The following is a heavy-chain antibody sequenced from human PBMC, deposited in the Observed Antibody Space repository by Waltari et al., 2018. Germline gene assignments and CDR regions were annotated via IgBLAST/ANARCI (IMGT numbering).Heavy chain of an antibody. CDR2: IKSKTDGGTT. J-gene: IGHJ6*03. V-gene: IGHV3-15*01. Sequence: EVQLVESGGGLVKPGGSLRLSCAASGFTFSNAWMSWVRQAPGKGLEWVGRIKSKTDGGTTDYAAPVKGRFTISRDDSKNTLYLQMNSLKTEDTAVYYCTTDGYCSGGSCYSFRTYSYYYYMDVWGKGTTVTISS. CDR3: TTDGYCSGGSCYSFRTYSYYYYMDV. CDR1: GFTFSNAW. D-gene: IGHD2-15*01.